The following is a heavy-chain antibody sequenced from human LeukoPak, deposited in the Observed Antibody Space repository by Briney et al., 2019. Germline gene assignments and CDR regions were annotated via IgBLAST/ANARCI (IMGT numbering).Heavy chain of an antibody. CDR3: AREVAVAATRNWFDP. D-gene: IGHD2-15*01. J-gene: IGHJ5*02. V-gene: IGHV4-61*02. CDR2: IYTSGST. Sequence: SETLSLTCTVSGGSISSGSYYWSWIRQPAGKGLEWIGRIYTSGSTNYNPSLKSRVTISVDTSKSQFSLKLSSVTAADTAVYYCAREVAVAATRNWFDPWGQGTLVTVSS. CDR1: GGSISSGSYY.